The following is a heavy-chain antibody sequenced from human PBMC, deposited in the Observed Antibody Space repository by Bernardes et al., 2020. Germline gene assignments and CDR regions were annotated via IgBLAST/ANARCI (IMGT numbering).Heavy chain of an antibody. CDR3: ARVPYYYGSGSYYNVDYYYYYGMDV. CDR1: GGSMSSGGYY. CDR2: IYYSGST. J-gene: IGHJ6*02. Sequence: LSLTCTVSGGSMSSGGYYWSWIRQHPGKGLEWIGYIYYSGSTYYNPSLKSRVTISVDTSKNQFSLKLSSVTAADTAVYYCARVPYYYGSGSYYNVDYYYYYGMDVWGQGTTVTVSS. V-gene: IGHV4-31*03. D-gene: IGHD3-10*01.